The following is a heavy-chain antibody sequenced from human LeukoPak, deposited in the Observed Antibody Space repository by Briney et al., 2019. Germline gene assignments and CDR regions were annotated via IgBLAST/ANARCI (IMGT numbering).Heavy chain of an antibody. CDR2: IYSGGST. CDR1: GFTVSNNY. V-gene: IGHV3-53*01. CDR3: ARDGGSYYKVASFDY. Sequence: PGGSLRLSCAASGFTVSNNYMNWVRQAPGKGLEWVSLIYSGGSTHYADSVKGRFTISRDNSKNTLYLQMNSLRAEDTAVYYCARDGGSYYKVASFDYWGQGTLVTVSS. D-gene: IGHD1-26*01. J-gene: IGHJ4*02.